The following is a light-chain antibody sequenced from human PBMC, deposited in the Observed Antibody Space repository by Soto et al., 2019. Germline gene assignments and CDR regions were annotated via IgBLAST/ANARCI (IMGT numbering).Light chain of an antibody. CDR2: AAS. CDR3: QQYNDWWT. CDR1: QSVRSN. J-gene: IGKJ1*01. Sequence: EIVMTHSRATLSVSPGDRATLSCRASQSVRSNLAWYQQKPGQAPRLLIYAASTRATGIPARFSGSGSGTEFTLTISSLQAEDFAVYYCQQYNDWWTFGQGTKVDIK. V-gene: IGKV3-15*01.